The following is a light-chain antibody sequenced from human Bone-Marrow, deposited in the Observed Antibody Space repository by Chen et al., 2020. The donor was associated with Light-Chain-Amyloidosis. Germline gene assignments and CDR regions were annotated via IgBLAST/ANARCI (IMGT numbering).Light chain of an antibody. V-gene: IGLV2-23*02. J-gene: IGLJ2*01. Sequence: QSALTQPSSVSGSPGQSITISCTGSSSDVGNYNLVCWYQQHPGKAPKLMIFEVNKRPSGVSNRFSGSKSGNTASLTISGLLAEDEADYHCGSYAGSNTVVFGGGTKLTVL. CDR2: EVN. CDR1: SSDVGNYNL. CDR3: GSYAGSNTVV.